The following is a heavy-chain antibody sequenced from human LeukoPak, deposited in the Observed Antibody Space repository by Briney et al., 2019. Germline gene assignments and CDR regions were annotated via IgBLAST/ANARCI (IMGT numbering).Heavy chain of an antibody. CDR3: AREKMATIPNWFDP. CDR2: LNPNSGGT. D-gene: IGHD5-24*01. J-gene: IGHJ5*02. Sequence: EAAVKVSCKASGYTFTGYYMHWVRQAPVQGLEWMGWLNPNSGGTNYAQKFQGRVTMTRDTSISTAYMELSRLRSDDTAVYYCAREKMATIPNWFDPWGQGTLVTVSS. CDR1: GYTFTGYY. V-gene: IGHV1-2*02.